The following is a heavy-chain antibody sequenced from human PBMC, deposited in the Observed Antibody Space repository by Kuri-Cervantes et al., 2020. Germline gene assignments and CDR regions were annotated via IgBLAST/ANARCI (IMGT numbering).Heavy chain of an antibody. J-gene: IGHJ6*02. CDR1: GFTFSSYS. CDR2: ISSSSSYI. Sequence: GSLRLSCAASGFTFSSYSMNWVRQAPGKGLEWVSSISSSSSYIYYADSVKGRFTISRDNAKNSLYLQMNSLRAEDTAVYYCARERDDFWSGYYTWAGDYYYYGMDVWGQGTTVTVSS. CDR3: ARERDDFWSGYYTWAGDYYYYGMDV. V-gene: IGHV3-21*01. D-gene: IGHD3-3*01.